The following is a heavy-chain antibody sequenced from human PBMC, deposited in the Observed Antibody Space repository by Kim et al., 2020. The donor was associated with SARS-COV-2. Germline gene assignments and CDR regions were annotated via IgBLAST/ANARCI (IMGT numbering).Heavy chain of an antibody. CDR2: IKSKTDGGTT. CDR3: TTGYCSSTSCFTYYYYGMDV. CDR1: GFTFSNAW. Sequence: GGSLRLSCAASGFTFSNAWMSWVRQAPGKGLEWVGRIKSKTDGGTTDYAAPVKGRFTISRDDSKNTLYLQMNSLKTEDTAVYYCTTGYCSSTSCFTYYYYGMDVWGQGTTVTVSS. J-gene: IGHJ6*02. D-gene: IGHD2-2*01. V-gene: IGHV3-15*01.